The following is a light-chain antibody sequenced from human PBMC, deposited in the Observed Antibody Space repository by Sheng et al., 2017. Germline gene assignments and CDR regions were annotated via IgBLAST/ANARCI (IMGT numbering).Light chain of an antibody. V-gene: IGKV1-5*03. CDR3: QEYYSFS. CDR2: RAS. CDR1: QNVGSW. J-gene: IGKJ3*01. Sequence: DIQMTQSPSTLSASVGDRVTITCRASQNVGSWVAWYQQKPGRAPDLLIHRASSFESGVPSRFSGSGSGTDFTLTISSLQPDDFATYYCQEYYSFSFGPGTKVDVK.